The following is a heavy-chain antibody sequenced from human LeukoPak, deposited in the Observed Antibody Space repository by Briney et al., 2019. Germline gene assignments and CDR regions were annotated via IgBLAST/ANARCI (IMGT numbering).Heavy chain of an antibody. V-gene: IGHV1-24*01. CDR2: FDPEDGET. D-gene: IGHD2-21*01. CDR1: GYTLTQLS. Sequence: ASVKVSCKVSGYTLTQLSMHWVRQAPGKGLEWMGGFDPEDGETIYAQKFQGRVTMTEDTSTDTAYMELSSLRPEDTAVYYCATTPPAYCGGDCYSGVAAFDIWGQGTMVTVSS. CDR3: ATTPPAYCGGDCYSGVAAFDI. J-gene: IGHJ3*02.